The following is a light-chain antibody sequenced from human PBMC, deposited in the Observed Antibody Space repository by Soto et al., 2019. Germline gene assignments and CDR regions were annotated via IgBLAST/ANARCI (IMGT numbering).Light chain of an antibody. CDR3: QQANSFPLI. CDR1: QGISRW. CDR2: GAS. V-gene: IGKV1-12*01. Sequence: DIQMTQSPSFVSASVGDRVTITCRASQGISRWLSWYQQRPGKAPELLIYGASSLQSGVPARFTGSGSGTDLPLTVISLQPEDFSTYYCQQANSFPLIFGQGTRLEIK. J-gene: IGKJ5*01.